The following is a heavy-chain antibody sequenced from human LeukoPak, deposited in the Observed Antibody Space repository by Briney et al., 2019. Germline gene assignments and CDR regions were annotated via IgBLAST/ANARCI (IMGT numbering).Heavy chain of an antibody. CDR2: ITGGGGST. CDR3: ALHHGSYYLGRWYDP. Sequence: GGSLRLSCAASGFTFSSYDMSWVRQAPGKALEWVSAITGGGGSTYYADSVKDRFTISRDNSKNTLYLQMSSLRAADTAVYYCALHHGSYYLGRWYDPWGQGTLVTVSS. V-gene: IGHV3-23*01. CDR1: GFTFSSYD. J-gene: IGHJ5*02. D-gene: IGHD1-26*01.